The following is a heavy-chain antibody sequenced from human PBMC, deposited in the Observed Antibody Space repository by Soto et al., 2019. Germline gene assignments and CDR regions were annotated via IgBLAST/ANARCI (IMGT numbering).Heavy chain of an antibody. CDR3: ARVTVGQQLVGGDYYYYGMDV. CDR1: GFTFSSYS. Sequence: GGSLRLSCAASGFTFSSYSMNWVRQAPGKGLEWVSSISSSSSYIYYADSVKGRFTISRDNAKNSLYLLMNSLRAEDTAVYYCARVTVGQQLVGGDYYYYGMDVWGQGTTVTVSS. V-gene: IGHV3-21*01. D-gene: IGHD6-13*01. CDR2: ISSSSSYI. J-gene: IGHJ6*02.